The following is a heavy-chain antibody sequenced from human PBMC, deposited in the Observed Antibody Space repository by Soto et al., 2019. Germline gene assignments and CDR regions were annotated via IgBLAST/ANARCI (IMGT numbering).Heavy chain of an antibody. D-gene: IGHD3-9*01. CDR2: INPDGSLR. J-gene: IGHJ6*02. V-gene: IGHV3-74*01. CDR3: VSDSFTGTDYYGMDV. CDR1: GFTFSRYW. Sequence: EVQLVESGGGLVQPGGSLRLSCAASGFTFSRYWLHWVRQAPGKGLVWVSRINPDGSLRNYADAVTGRFTVSRDNAKNMLYLQMNSMRAEDTALYYCVSDSFTGTDYYGMDVWGQGTTVTVS.